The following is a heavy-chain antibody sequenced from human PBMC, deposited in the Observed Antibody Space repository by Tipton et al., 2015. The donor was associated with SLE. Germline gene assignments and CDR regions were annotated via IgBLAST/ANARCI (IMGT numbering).Heavy chain of an antibody. D-gene: IGHD7-27*01. J-gene: IGHJ4*02. V-gene: IGHV1-18*01. CDR1: GYTFTTYG. Sequence: QLVQSGVEVKKPGASVRVSCKASGYTFTTYGISWVRQAPGQGLEWMGWISTYNGNTNYAQKFQGRVTMTRDTSTSTVYMELSSLRSEDTAVYYCARAANWGYFDYWGQGTLVTVSS. CDR3: ARAANWGYFDY. CDR2: ISTYNGNT.